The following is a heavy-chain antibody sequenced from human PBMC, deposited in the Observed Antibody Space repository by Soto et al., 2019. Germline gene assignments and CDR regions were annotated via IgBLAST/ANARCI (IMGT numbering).Heavy chain of an antibody. CDR3: ARPALTRWDSSSDHPFDY. J-gene: IGHJ4*02. CDR1: GYSFTSYW. CDR2: IYPGDXHT. D-gene: IGHD6-6*01. V-gene: IGHV5-51*01. Sequence: GESLKISCKGSGYSFTSYWIGWVRQMPGKGLEWMGIIYPGDXHTRYTKXXXXXVXXXXDKSISTASMQWSSLKASDTAMYYCARPALTRWDSSSDHPFDYWGQGTLVTVYS.